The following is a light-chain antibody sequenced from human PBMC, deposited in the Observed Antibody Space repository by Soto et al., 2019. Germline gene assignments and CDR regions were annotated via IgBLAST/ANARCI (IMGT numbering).Light chain of an antibody. Sequence: IQMTQSPSSLSASVGDRVTITCRASQSISGWLAWYQQKPGKAPKLLIYDASKLQSGVPSTFSGSESGTEFTLTIDSLQPDDFATYYCQQYYNYSTFGQGTKVDIK. J-gene: IGKJ1*01. CDR2: DAS. CDR1: QSISGW. V-gene: IGKV1-5*01. CDR3: QQYYNYST.